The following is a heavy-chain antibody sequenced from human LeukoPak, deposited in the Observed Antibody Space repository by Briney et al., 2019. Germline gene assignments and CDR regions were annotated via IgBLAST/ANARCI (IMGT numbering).Heavy chain of an antibody. CDR3: ARYSHSSSWYQ. D-gene: IGHD6-13*01. CDR2: ISGSGGST. CDR1: GFTFSSYA. J-gene: IGHJ4*02. Sequence: GSLRLSCAASGFTFSSYAMSWVRQAPGKGLEWVSAISGSGGSTYYADSVKGRFTISRDNSKNTLYLQMNSLRAEDTAVYYCARYSHSSSWYQWGQGTLVTVSS. V-gene: IGHV3-23*01.